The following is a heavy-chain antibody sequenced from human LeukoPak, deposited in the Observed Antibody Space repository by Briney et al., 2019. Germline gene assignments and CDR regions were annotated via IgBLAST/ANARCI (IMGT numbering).Heavy chain of an antibody. CDR1: GGSFSGNY. CDR2: INHSGST. J-gene: IGHJ6*03. V-gene: IGHV4-34*01. D-gene: IGHD4-17*01. CDR3: ARDILDGDYGLGKGYYYYYYMDV. Sequence: SETLSLTCAVYGGSFSGNYWSWIRKPPGKGLEWIGEINHSGSTNYNPSLKSRVTISVDTSKNPFSLKLSSVTAADTAVYYCARDILDGDYGLGKGYYYYYYMDVWGKGTTVTVSS.